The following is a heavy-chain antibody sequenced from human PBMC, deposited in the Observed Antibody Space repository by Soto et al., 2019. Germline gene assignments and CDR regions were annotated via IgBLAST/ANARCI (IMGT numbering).Heavy chain of an antibody. CDR1: GFIFSSYA. CDR2: ISGSGTTT. Sequence: GGSLRLSCAASGFIFSSYALSWVRQAPGKGLEWVSAISGSGTTTYYADSVKGRFTFSRDNSKNTLYLQMNSLKTEDTAVYYCTTDSIAAAGSYYYYYYYGMDVWGQGTTVTVSS. CDR3: TTDSIAAAGSYYYYYYYGMDV. D-gene: IGHD6-13*01. V-gene: IGHV3-23*01. J-gene: IGHJ6*02.